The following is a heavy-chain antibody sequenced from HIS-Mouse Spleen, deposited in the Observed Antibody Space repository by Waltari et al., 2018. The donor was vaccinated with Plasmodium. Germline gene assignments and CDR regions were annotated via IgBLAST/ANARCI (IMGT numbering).Heavy chain of an antibody. CDR1: ACSISSSSYY. CDR2: IYYSGRT. J-gene: IGHJ4*02. CDR3: ARDRITGTSYCDY. V-gene: IGHV4-39*07. Sequence: QLQLQESVPGLVKPSETLSLTCTVSACSISSSSYYWGWIRQPPGKGLEWIGSIYYSGRTYYNPSLKSRGTISGDTSKNQFSLKLSSVTAADTAVYYCARDRITGTSYCDYWGQGTLVTVSS. D-gene: IGHD1-7*01.